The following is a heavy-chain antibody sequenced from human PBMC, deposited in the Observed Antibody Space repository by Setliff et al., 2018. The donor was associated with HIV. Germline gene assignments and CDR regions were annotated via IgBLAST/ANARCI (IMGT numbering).Heavy chain of an antibody. CDR2: ISATGHTI. D-gene: IGHD3-3*01. CDR3: VSVITVLRLYEWSYYFDY. CDR1: GFTFSDYY. Sequence: GGSLRLSCAASGFTFSDYYMTWIRQAPGKGLEWAAYISATGHTIYYADPVKGRFTISRDNAKKSLYLEMNRLRVDDTAVYYCVSVITVLRLYEWSYYFDYWGQGTLVTVSS. V-gene: IGHV3-11*01. J-gene: IGHJ4*02.